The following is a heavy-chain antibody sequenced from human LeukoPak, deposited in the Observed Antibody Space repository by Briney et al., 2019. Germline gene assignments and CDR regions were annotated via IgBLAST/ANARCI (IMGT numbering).Heavy chain of an antibody. J-gene: IGHJ4*02. CDR1: GFTFSTYS. CDR2: ISGTSNTI. CDR3: ARGREMTTVTTLFDY. V-gene: IGHV3-48*01. D-gene: IGHD4-17*01. Sequence: GGSLRLSCVASGFTFSTYSMNWVRQAPGKGLEWVSYISGTSNTIYYADSVKGRFTISRDNSKNTLYLQMNSLRAEDTAVYYCARGREMTTVTTLFDYWGQGTLVTVSS.